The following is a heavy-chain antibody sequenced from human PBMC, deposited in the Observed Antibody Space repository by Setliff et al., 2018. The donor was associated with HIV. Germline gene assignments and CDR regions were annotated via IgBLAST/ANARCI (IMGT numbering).Heavy chain of an antibody. CDR3: ARSGDYSNYYYYYMDV. CDR1: GSTLSELA. CDR2: FHPEDGEY. J-gene: IGHJ6*03. D-gene: IGHD4-4*01. Sequence: ASVKVSCKVSGSTLSELAMHWVRQTPAKGLQWMGGFHPEDGEYNYAQKFQGRVTMTEDTSTDTAYMDLRSLRSEDTAVYYCARSGDYSNYYYYYMDVWGQGTTVTVSS. V-gene: IGHV1-24*01.